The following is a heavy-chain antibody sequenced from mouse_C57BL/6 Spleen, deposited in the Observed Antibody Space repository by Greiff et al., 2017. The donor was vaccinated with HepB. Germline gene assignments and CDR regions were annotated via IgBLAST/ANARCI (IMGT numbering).Heavy chain of an antibody. CDR2: ISSGSSTI. D-gene: IGHD1-1*01. CDR1: GFTFSDYG. CDR3: ASLITTAFDY. V-gene: IGHV5-17*01. J-gene: IGHJ2*01. Sequence: EVQGVESGGGLVKPGGSLKLSCAASGFTFSDYGMHWVRQAPEKGLEWVAYISSGSSTIYYADTVKGRFTISRDNAKNTLFLRMTSLRSEDTAMYYCASLITTAFDYWGQGTTLTVSS.